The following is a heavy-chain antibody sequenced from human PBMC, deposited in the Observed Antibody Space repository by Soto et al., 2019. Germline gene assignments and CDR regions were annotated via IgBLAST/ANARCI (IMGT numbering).Heavy chain of an antibody. CDR1: GFTFSSYG. CDR3: ANAPPYSSGWYRFDGYYSGMDI. D-gene: IGHD6-19*01. J-gene: IGHJ6*02. Sequence: GGSLRLSCAASGFTFSSYGMHWVRQAPGKGLEWVAVISYDGSNKYYADSVKGRFTISRDNSKNTLYLQMNSLRAEDTAVYYYANAPPYSSGWYRFDGYYSGMDIWGQGTTVTVSS. V-gene: IGHV3-30*18. CDR2: ISYDGSNK.